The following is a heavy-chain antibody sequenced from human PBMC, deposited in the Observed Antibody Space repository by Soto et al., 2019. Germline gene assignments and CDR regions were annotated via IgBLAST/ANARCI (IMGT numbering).Heavy chain of an antibody. Sequence: QLQLQELGPGLVKPSETLSLTCTVSGGSISRSFYYWGWIRQPPGKGLEWIGSIYYSGGTYYNPSLKSRVTISVDTSKNQFSLKLSSVTAADTAVYYCAKPSGSYLYYFDYWGQGTLVTVSS. CDR2: IYYSGGT. D-gene: IGHD1-26*01. CDR3: AKPSGSYLYYFDY. V-gene: IGHV4-39*01. J-gene: IGHJ4*02. CDR1: GGSISRSFYY.